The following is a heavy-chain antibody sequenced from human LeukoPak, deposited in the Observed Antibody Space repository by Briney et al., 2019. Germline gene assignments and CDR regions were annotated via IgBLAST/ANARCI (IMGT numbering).Heavy chain of an antibody. J-gene: IGHJ4*02. Sequence: GGSLRLSCAASGFTFSSYGMHWVRQAPGKGLEWVAVISYDGSNKYYADSVKGRLTISRDNSKNTLYLQMNSLRAEDTAVYYCAKEWIFPQFPVGDYWGQGTLVTVSS. D-gene: IGHD1-26*01. CDR3: AKEWIFPQFPVGDY. CDR1: GFTFSSYG. CDR2: ISYDGSNK. V-gene: IGHV3-30*18.